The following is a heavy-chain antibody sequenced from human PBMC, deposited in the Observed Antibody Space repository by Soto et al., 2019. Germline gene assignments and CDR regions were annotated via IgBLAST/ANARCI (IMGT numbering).Heavy chain of an antibody. D-gene: IGHD3-10*01. CDR1: GYTFTSYG. Sequence: QVQLVQSGAEVKKPGASVKVSCKASGYTFTSYGISWVRQAPGQGLEWMGWISAYNGNTNYAQKLQGRVTMTTDTSTCTAYMELRSLRSDDTAVYYCATTYYYGSGSYLPPGYFDYWGQGTLVTVSS. CDR3: ATTYYYGSGSYLPPGYFDY. V-gene: IGHV1-18*01. J-gene: IGHJ4*02. CDR2: ISAYNGNT.